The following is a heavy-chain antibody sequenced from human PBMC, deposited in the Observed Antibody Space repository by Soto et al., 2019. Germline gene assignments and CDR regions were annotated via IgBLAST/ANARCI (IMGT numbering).Heavy chain of an antibody. Sequence: QVQLVQSGAEVKKPGASVKVSCKAAGHTFTSYGISWVRQAPGQGLESMGWISAYNGNTNYAQKLQGRVTMTTDTSTSTAYMELRSLRSGDTAVYYCAVAYCGGDCYPDVWGQGTTVTVSS. V-gene: IGHV1-18*01. CDR2: ISAYNGNT. CDR1: GHTFTSYG. J-gene: IGHJ6*02. CDR3: AVAYCGGDCYPDV. D-gene: IGHD2-21*02.